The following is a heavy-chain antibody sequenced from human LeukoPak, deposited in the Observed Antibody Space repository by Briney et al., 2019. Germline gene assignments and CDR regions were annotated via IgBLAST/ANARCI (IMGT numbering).Heavy chain of an antibody. V-gene: IGHV3-30*18. CDR3: AKARHYDSSGPDY. Sequence: GRSLRLSCAASGFTFSSYGMHWVRQAPGKGLEWVAVISYDGSNKYYADSVKGRFTISRDNSKNTLYLQMNSLRAEDTAVYYCAKARHYDSSGPDYWGQGTLVTVSS. J-gene: IGHJ4*02. D-gene: IGHD3-22*01. CDR2: ISYDGSNK. CDR1: GFTFSSYG.